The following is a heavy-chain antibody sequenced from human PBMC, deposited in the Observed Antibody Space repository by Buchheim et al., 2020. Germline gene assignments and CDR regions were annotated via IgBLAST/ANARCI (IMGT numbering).Heavy chain of an antibody. CDR1: GFTFGSYA. CDR2: ISGGGTRT. CDR3: AGSIAAAGTWWFDP. D-gene: IGHD6-25*01. V-gene: IGHV3-23*01. Sequence: EVQLLESGGGLVQPGGSLRRSCVASGFTFGSYAISWVRQAPGKGLEWISAISGGGTRTYYADSVQGRFTLSRDNSKNTLYLQMNSLRAEDMAVYYCAGSIAAAGTWWFDPWGQGTL. J-gene: IGHJ5*02.